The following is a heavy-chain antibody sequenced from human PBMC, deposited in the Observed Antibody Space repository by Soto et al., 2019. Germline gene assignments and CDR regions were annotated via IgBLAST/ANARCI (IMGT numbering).Heavy chain of an antibody. CDR2: INHSGST. CDR3: ARAHIWYGGKGSVDT. D-gene: IGHD4-17*01. Sequence: SDTLPLTCAVYGGSFSGYYWSWIRQPPGKGLEWIGEINHSGSTNYNPSLKSRVTISVDTSKNQFSLKRSSVTAADTAVYYCARAHIWYGGKGSVDTGGQVTLVS. J-gene: IGHJ5*02. CDR1: GGSFSGYY. V-gene: IGHV4-34*01.